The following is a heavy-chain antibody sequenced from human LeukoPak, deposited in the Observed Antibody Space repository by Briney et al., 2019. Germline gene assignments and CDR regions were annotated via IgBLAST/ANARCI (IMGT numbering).Heavy chain of an antibody. V-gene: IGHV3-20*04. D-gene: IGHD3-10*01. J-gene: IGHJ3*02. CDR2: IDWNGGST. CDR3: ARVVGSGSYGAFDI. Sequence: GGSLRLSCAASGFTFDDHGMSWVRQAPGKGLKCVPSIDWNGGSTGYADSVKGRFTISRDNAKNSLYLQVNSLRAEDTALYYCARVVGSGSYGAFDIWGQGTMVTVSS. CDR1: GFTFDDHG.